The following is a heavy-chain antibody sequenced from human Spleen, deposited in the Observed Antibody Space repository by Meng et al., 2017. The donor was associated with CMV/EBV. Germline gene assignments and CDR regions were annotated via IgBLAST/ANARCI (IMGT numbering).Heavy chain of an antibody. CDR1: GFTLSSYG. V-gene: IGHV3-30*02. D-gene: IGHD3-10*01. Sequence: GFTLSSYGMNWVRQATGKGLEWVAFIRYDGSNKYYADSVKGRFTISRDNSKNTLYLQMNSLRAEDTAVYYCAKDRSTMVRGVIPLDYWGQGTLVTVSS. CDR2: IRYDGSNK. CDR3: AKDRSTMVRGVIPLDY. J-gene: IGHJ4*02.